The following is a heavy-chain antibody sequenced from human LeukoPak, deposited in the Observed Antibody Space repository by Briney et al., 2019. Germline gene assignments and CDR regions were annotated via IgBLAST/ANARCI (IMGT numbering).Heavy chain of an antibody. D-gene: IGHD3-10*01. CDR3: ASLPYYYGSGSYWKGGSYFDY. CDR1: GYRFTSYW. V-gene: IGHV5-51*01. CDR2: IYPGDSDT. Sequence: GESLKISCKGSGYRFTSYWIGWVRQMPGKGLEWMGIIYPGDSDTRYSPSFQGQVTISADKSISTAYLQWSSLKASDTAMYYCASLPYYYGSGSYWKGGSYFDYWSQGTLVTVSS. J-gene: IGHJ4*02.